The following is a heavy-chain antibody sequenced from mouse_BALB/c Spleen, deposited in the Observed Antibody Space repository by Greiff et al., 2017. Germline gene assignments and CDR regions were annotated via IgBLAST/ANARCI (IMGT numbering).Heavy chain of an antibody. CDR2: ISSGGSYT. CDR1: GFTFSSYT. D-gene: IGHD1-2*01. CDR3: TRDLLLRPPFDY. J-gene: IGHJ2*01. Sequence: EVKLVESGGGLVKPGGSLKLSCAASGFTFSSYTMSWVRQTPEKRLEWVATISSGGSYTYYPDSVKGRFTISRDNAKNTLYLQMSSLKSEDTAMYYCTRDLLLRPPFDYWGQGTTLTVSS. V-gene: IGHV5-6-4*01.